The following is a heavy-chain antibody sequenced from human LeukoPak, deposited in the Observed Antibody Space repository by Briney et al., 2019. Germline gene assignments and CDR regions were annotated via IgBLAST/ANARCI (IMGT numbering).Heavy chain of an antibody. J-gene: IGHJ4*02. V-gene: IGHV3-7*03. CDR2: IKQDGSDK. Sequence: PGDSLRLSCAASGFTFTKYWMTWVRQAPGKGLEWVGNIKQDGSDKNYMDSVKGRFTFSRDNFKTMLYLQMNSLRAEDTAIYYCAKSGSDVLRFFDWLLAFDSWGQGTLVTVSS. CDR3: AKSGSDVLRFFDWLLAFDS. D-gene: IGHD3-9*01. CDR1: GFTFTKYW.